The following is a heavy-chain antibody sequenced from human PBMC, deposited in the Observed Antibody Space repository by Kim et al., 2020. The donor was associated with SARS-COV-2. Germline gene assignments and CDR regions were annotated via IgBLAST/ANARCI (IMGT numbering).Heavy chain of an antibody. CDR1: GYTFTSYG. J-gene: IGHJ3*02. CDR2: ISAYNGNT. CDR3: ARRGSYYYSSGYYNDAFDI. V-gene: IGHV1-18*01. Sequence: ASVKVSCKASGYTFTSYGISWVRQAPGQGLEWMGWISAYNGNTNYAQKLQGRVTMTTDTSTSTAYMELRSLRSDDTAVYYCARRGSYYYSSGYYNDAFDIWGQGTMVTVSS. D-gene: IGHD3-22*01.